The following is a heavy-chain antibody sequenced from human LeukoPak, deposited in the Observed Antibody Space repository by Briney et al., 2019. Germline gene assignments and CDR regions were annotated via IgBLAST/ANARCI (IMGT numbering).Heavy chain of an antibody. CDR1: GFTSSNYW. J-gene: IGHJ5*02. CDR2: INGAGSST. V-gene: IGHV3-74*01. D-gene: IGHD2-2*01. Sequence: GSLRLSSEASGFTSSNYWMHCVRDGPGKGLVWVSRINGAGSSTSYADSVNGQFTISRDNAKNTVFLQMNSLRADDTAVYYCARDYMYQADLWGQGTLVTVSS. CDR3: ARDYMYQADL.